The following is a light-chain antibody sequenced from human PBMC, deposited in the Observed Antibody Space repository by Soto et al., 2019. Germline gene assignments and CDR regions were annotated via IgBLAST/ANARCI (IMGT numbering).Light chain of an antibody. CDR1: QSVSSY. CDR2: GAS. CDR3: QKHNNWPPYT. V-gene: IGKV3-15*01. Sequence: EIVITQSPATLSVSPGERATLACRARQSVSSYLAWYQQKPGQAHRLLIYGASTRATGIPARFSGSGSGTEFTITIRSLQSQAFAVYDSQKHNNWPPYTFGQGTNLEIK. J-gene: IGKJ2*01.